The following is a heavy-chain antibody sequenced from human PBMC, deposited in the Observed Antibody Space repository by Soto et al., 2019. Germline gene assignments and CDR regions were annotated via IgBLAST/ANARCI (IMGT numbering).Heavy chain of an antibody. CDR3: ARDYGDYEFDY. CDR1: GFTFSSYS. Sequence: GGSLRLSCAASGFTFSSYSMNWVRQAPGKGLEWVSYISSSSSTIYYADSVKGRFTISRDNAKNSLYLQMNSLRAEDTAVYYCARDYGDYEFDYWGQGTLVTVSS. CDR2: ISSSSSTI. J-gene: IGHJ4*02. V-gene: IGHV3-48*01. D-gene: IGHD4-17*01.